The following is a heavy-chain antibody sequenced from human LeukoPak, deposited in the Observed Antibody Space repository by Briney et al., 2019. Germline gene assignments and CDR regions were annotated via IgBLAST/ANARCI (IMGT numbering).Heavy chain of an antibody. CDR3: ARVAERWLQSGFDY. V-gene: IGHV3-7*05. D-gene: IGHD5-24*01. J-gene: IGHJ4*02. Sequence: PGGSLRLPCAASGFTFSSYWMSWVRQAPGKGLEWVANIKQDGSEKYYVDSVKGRFTISRDNAKNSLYLQMNSLRAEDTAVYYCARVAERWLQSGFDYWGQGTLVTVSS. CDR2: IKQDGSEK. CDR1: GFTFSSYW.